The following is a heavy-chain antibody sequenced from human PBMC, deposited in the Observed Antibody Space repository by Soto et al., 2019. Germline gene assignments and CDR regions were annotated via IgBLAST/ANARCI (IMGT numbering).Heavy chain of an antibody. CDR2: ISAYNGNT. CDR3: ARDTRDYYDSRGSHDAFDS. J-gene: IGHJ3*02. Sequence: ASVKVSCKASGYTFTSYGISWVRQAPGQGLEWMGWISAYNGNTNYAQKLQGRVTMTTDTSTSTAYMELRSLRSDDTAVYYCARDTRDYYDSRGSHDAFDSWGKGTMVTV. V-gene: IGHV1-18*04. D-gene: IGHD3-22*01. CDR1: GYTFTSYG.